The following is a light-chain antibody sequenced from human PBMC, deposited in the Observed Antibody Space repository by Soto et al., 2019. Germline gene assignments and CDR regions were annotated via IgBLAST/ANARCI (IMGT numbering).Light chain of an antibody. CDR1: QGISSY. CDR2: AAS. Sequence: DIQLTQSPSFLSASVGDRVTITCRASQGISSYLAWYQPKPGKAPKHLIYAASTLQNGVPSSFSGSGSGTEFTLTISSLQPEDFATYYCQQLNSYPLTFGGGTKVEIK. J-gene: IGKJ4*01. CDR3: QQLNSYPLT. V-gene: IGKV1-9*01.